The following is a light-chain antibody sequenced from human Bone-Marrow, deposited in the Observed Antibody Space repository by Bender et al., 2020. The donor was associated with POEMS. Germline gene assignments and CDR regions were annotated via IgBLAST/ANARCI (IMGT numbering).Light chain of an antibody. CDR2: LNGDGSH. CDR1: IGHSSYA. Sequence: QLVLTQSPSASASLGASVKLTCTLSIGHSSYAVAWHQQQPAKGPRFLMKLNGDGSHHKGAGIPDRFSGSSSGAERYLSISSLQSEDEADYYCQTWGTGVVVFGRGTKLTVL. J-gene: IGLJ2*01. CDR3: QTWGTGVVV. V-gene: IGLV4-69*01.